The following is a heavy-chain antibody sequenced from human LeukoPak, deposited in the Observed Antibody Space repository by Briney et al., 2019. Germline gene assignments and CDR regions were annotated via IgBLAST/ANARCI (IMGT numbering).Heavy chain of an antibody. CDR2: ISSSSSTV. V-gene: IGHV3-48*01. J-gene: IGHJ6*03. CDR3: ARVKSGYSYGPHYYYYYYMDV. Sequence: GGSLRLSSAASGFTFSSYSMNWVRQAPGKGLEWVSYISSSSSTVYYADSVKGRFTISRDNGKNSLYLQMNSLRAEDTAVYYCARVKSGYSYGPHYYYYYYMDVWGKGTTVTVSS. CDR1: GFTFSSYS. D-gene: IGHD5-18*01.